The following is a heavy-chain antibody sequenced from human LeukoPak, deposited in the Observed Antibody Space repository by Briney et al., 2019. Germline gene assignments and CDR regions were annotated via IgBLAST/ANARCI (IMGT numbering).Heavy chain of an antibody. V-gene: IGHV3-11*01. CDR2: ISSSGSTI. J-gene: IGHJ4*02. Sequence: PGGSLRLSCAASGFTFSDYYMSWIRQAPGKGLEWVSYISSSGSTIYYADSVKGRFTISRDNAKNSLYLQMNSLRAEDTAVYYCARHQQRITMVRYFDYWGQGTLVTVSS. CDR1: GFTFSDYY. CDR3: ARHQQRITMVRYFDY. D-gene: IGHD3-10*01.